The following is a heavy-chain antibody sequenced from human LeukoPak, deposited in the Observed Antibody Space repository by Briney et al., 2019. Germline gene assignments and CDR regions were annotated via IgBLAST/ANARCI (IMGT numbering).Heavy chain of an antibody. V-gene: IGHV3-21*01. J-gene: IGHJ6*02. CDR2: ISSSSSSYI. Sequence: TGGSLRLSCAASGFTFSSYSMNWVRQAPGKGLEWVSSISSSSSSYIYYADSVKGRFTISRDNAKNSLYLQMNSLRAEDTAVYYCARDPAGGGYYYGMDVWGQGTTVTVSS. CDR3: ARDPAGGGYYYGMDV. CDR1: GFTFSSYS. D-gene: IGHD3-16*01.